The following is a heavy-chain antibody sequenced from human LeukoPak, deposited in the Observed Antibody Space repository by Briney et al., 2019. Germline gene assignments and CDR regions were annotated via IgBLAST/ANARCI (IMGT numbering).Heavy chain of an antibody. D-gene: IGHD6-19*01. Sequence: ASVTVSCKASGYTFTSYYLHWVRQAPGQGLEWMGIINPSGGSTRYAQKFQGRVTMTRDTSTSTVYMELSSLRSEDTAVYYCAREGQWLVTGRGYYFDYWGQGTLVTVSS. J-gene: IGHJ4*02. CDR3: AREGQWLVTGRGYYFDY. V-gene: IGHV1-46*01. CDR2: INPSGGST. CDR1: GYTFTSYY.